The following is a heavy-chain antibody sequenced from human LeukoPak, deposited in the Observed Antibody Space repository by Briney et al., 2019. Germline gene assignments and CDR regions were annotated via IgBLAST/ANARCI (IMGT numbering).Heavy chain of an antibody. Sequence: ASVKVSCKASGYTFTSYDINWVRQATGQGLEWMGWMNPNSGNTGYAQKFQGRVTITRNTSTSTAYMELSSLRSEDTAVYYCARGRGSSWPGNYWGQGTLATVSS. J-gene: IGHJ4*02. D-gene: IGHD6-13*01. CDR1: GYTFTSYD. CDR3: ARGRGSSWPGNY. V-gene: IGHV1-8*03. CDR2: MNPNSGNT.